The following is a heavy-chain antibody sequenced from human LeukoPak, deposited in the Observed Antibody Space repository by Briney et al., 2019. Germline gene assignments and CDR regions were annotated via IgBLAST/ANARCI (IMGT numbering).Heavy chain of an antibody. J-gene: IGHJ6*02. CDR2: IYYSGST. V-gene: IGHV4-59*08. Sequence: SETLSLTCTVSGGSISSYYWSWIRQPPGKGLEWIGYIYYSGSTNYNPSLKRRVTISVDTSKNQFSLKLSSVTAADTAVYYCARHYYYGMDVWGQGTTVTVSS. CDR1: GGSISSYY. CDR3: ARHYYYGMDV.